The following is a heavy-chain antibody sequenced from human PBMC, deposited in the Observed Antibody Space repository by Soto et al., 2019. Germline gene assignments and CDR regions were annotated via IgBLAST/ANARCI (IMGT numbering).Heavy chain of an antibody. Sequence: ASVKVSCKAAGYTFSTSAIQWVRQAPGQRLEWMGWISAYNGNTNYAQKLQGRVTMTTDTSTSTAYMELRSLRSDDTAVYYCARVDTAMVYYYYYGMDVWGQGTTVTVSS. D-gene: IGHD5-18*01. J-gene: IGHJ6*02. CDR1: GYTFSTSA. V-gene: IGHV1-18*04. CDR3: ARVDTAMVYYYYYGMDV. CDR2: ISAYNGNT.